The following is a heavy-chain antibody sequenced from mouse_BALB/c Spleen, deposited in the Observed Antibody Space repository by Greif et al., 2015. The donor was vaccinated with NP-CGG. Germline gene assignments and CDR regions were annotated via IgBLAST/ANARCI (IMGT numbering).Heavy chain of an antibody. D-gene: IGHD1-3*01. CDR2: INPSSGYT. J-gene: IGHJ3*01. V-gene: IGHV1-4*01. CDR3: ARGDGSSFAY. CDR1: GYTFTSYT. Sequence: QVHVKQSGAELARPGASVKMSCKASGYTFTSYTMHWVKQRPGQGLEWIGYINPSSGYTNYNQKFKDKATLTADKSSSTAYMQLSSLTSEDSAVYYCARGDGSSFAYWGQGTLVTVSA.